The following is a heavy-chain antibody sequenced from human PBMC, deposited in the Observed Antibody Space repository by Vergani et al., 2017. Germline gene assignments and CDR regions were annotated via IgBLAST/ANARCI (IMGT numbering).Heavy chain of an antibody. J-gene: IGHJ4*02. Sequence: QVQLVQSGAEVKKPGASVKVSCKASGYTFTSYGISWVRQAPGQGLEWMGWISAYNGNTNYAQKLQGRVTMTTDTSTRTAYMERRSLRSDDTAVYYCARDRIDYDSSGYYYADFDYWGQGTLVTVSS. CDR2: ISAYNGNT. V-gene: IGHV1-18*01. CDR3: ARDRIDYDSSGYYYADFDY. CDR1: GYTFTSYG. D-gene: IGHD3-22*01.